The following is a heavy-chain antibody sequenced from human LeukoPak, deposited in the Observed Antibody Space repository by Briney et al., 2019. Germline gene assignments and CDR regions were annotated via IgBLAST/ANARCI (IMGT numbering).Heavy chain of an antibody. CDR3: ARQRFFDY. Sequence: KPSETLSPTCTVSGDSISSYYWSWVRQPPGKGLEWIGYIYDSGSTNYNPSLKSRVTISVDTSKNQFSLKLSSVTAADTAVYYCARQRFFDYWGQGTQVTVSS. CDR1: GDSISSYY. D-gene: IGHD3-3*01. CDR2: IYDSGST. V-gene: IGHV4-59*08. J-gene: IGHJ4*02.